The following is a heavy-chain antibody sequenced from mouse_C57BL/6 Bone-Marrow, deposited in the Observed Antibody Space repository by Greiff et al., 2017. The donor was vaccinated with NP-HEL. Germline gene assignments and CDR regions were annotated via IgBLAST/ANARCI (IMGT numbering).Heavy chain of an antibody. CDR1: GYTFTSYW. V-gene: IGHV1-69*01. D-gene: IGHD1-1*01. Sequence: QVQLKQPGAELVMPGASVKLSCKASGYTFTSYWMHWVKQRPGQGLEWIGEIDPSDSYTNYNQKFKGKSTLTVDKSSSTAYMQLSSLTSEDSAVYYCARDPIYYYGSSLSYWYFDVWGTGTTVTVSS. CDR3: ARDPIYYYGSSLSYWYFDV. CDR2: IDPSDSYT. J-gene: IGHJ1*03.